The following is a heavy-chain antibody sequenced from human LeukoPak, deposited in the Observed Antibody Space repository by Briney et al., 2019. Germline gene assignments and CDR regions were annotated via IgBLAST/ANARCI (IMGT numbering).Heavy chain of an antibody. Sequence: GGSLRLSCEASGFTFNTYAMHWVRQPPGKGLEWVALISYDGSDKIYTDSVKGRFTISRDNSESTLYLQMDSLRGDDAAVYYCARMGRYFDWLSPYYMDVWGKGTTVTVSS. V-gene: IGHV3-30*03. CDR3: ARMGRYFDWLSPYYMDV. D-gene: IGHD3-9*01. CDR1: GFTFNTYA. J-gene: IGHJ6*03. CDR2: ISYDGSDK.